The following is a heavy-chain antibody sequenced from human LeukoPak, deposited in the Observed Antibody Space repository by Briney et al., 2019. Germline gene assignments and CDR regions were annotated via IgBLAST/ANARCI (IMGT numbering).Heavy chain of an antibody. Sequence: SETLSLTCTVSGGSISSYYWSWIRQPPGKGLEWIGYIYYSGSTNYNPSLKSRVTISVDTSKNQFSLKLSSVTAADTAVYYCASTHSGSYSPTFDYWGQGTLVTVSS. CDR3: ASTHSGSYSPTFDY. J-gene: IGHJ4*02. D-gene: IGHD1-26*01. CDR1: GGSISSYY. V-gene: IGHV4-59*01. CDR2: IYYSGST.